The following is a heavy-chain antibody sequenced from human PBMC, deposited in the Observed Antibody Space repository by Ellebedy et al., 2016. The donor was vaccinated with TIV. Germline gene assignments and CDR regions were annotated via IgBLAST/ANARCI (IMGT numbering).Heavy chain of an antibody. Sequence: PGGSLRLSCAAYGFTFTTYAMSWVRQAPGKGLEWVSAISCSDGITSYADSVKGRFTISRDNSKNSLYLQMNSLRAEDTAVYYCAKLYTDHQEMSSGSYYDYWGQGTLVTVSS. D-gene: IGHD1-26*01. CDR2: ISCSDGIT. CDR1: GFTFTTYA. J-gene: IGHJ4*02. V-gene: IGHV3-23*01. CDR3: AKLYTDHQEMSSGSYYDY.